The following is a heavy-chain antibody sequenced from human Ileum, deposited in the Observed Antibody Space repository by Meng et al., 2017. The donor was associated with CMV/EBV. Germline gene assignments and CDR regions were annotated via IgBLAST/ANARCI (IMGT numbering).Heavy chain of an antibody. Sequence: GKTGAEVKKPGDSVKVSCRASGYTFTNDGVTWVRQAPEQGLEWMGWISGYTGNTQYSEKIQGRVTMTADTSTATAYMELTSLRSDDTAVYYCARDKSDLGREGFYYWGQGTLVTVSS. D-gene: IGHD3-10*01. CDR1: GYTFTNDG. CDR3: ARDKSDLGREGFYY. V-gene: IGHV1-18*01. J-gene: IGHJ4*02. CDR2: ISGYTGNT.